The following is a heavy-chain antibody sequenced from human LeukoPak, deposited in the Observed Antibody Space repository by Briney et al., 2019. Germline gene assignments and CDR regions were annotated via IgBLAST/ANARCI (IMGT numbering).Heavy chain of an antibody. CDR2: IYYSGTT. CDR3: ARHLGDWNHAFHY. Sequence: SETLSLTCTVSGGSINSDNYYWAWIRQPPGEGLEWIGSIYYSGTTYYNPSLKSRVSMSVDTSKNQFSLKLSSVTAADTAVYYCARHLGDWNHAFHYWGQGTLVTVPS. J-gene: IGHJ4*02. CDR1: GGSINSDNYY. V-gene: IGHV4-39*01. D-gene: IGHD1-1*01.